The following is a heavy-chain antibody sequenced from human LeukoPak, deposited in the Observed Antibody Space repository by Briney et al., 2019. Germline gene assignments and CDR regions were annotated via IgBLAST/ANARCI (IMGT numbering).Heavy chain of an antibody. CDR3: ARVTYYYDSGGYHDAFDI. CDR2: ISSSGSTI. D-gene: IGHD3-22*01. Sequence: PGGSLRLSCEASGITFSSYSMNWVRPAPGEGLEWVSDISSSGSTIYYADSVKGRFTISRDNAKDSLNLQMNSLRDEDTAGYYCARVTYYYDSGGYHDAFDIWGQGTMVTVSS. J-gene: IGHJ3*02. V-gene: IGHV3-48*02. CDR1: GITFSSYS.